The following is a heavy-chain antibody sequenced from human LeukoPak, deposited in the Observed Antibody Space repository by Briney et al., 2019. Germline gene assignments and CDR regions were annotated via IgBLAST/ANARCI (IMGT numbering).Heavy chain of an antibody. D-gene: IGHD5-12*01. CDR1: GGSISSYT. V-gene: IGHV4-59*01. Sequence: PSETLSLTCTLSGGSISSYTWSWICQTPEEGLEWIGYIYYSGSTNYNPSLKSRVTISVDTSKNQFSLKLSSVTAADTAVYYCARGYSGYPFDYWGQGTLVTVSS. J-gene: IGHJ4*02. CDR2: IYYSGST. CDR3: ARGYSGYPFDY.